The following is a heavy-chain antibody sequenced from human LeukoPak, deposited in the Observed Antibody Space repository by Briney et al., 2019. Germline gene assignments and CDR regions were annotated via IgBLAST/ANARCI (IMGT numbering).Heavy chain of an antibody. Sequence: SQTLSLTCAISGDSVSSNSAAWNWIRQSPSRGLEWLGRTYYRSKWYNDYAVSVKSRITINPDTSKNQFSLQLNSVTPEDTAVYYCARDLPNGGSNSEGYAFDIWGQGTMVTVSS. V-gene: IGHV6-1*01. CDR2: TYYRSKWYN. CDR1: GDSVSSNSAA. CDR3: ARDLPNGGSNSEGYAFDI. J-gene: IGHJ3*02. D-gene: IGHD2-15*01.